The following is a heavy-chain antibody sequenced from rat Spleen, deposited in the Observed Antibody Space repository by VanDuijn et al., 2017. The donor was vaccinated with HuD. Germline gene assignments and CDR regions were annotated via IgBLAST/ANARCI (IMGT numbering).Heavy chain of an antibody. CDR3: TRDYYFDY. CDR1: GFTFSNYY. V-gene: IGHV5S23*01. Sequence: EVQLVESGGGLVQPGRSLKLSCAASGFTFSNYYMAWVRQAPTKGLEWVASITNSGGSTYYRDSVKGRFTISRDNAKSTLYLQMDSLRSEDTATYYCTRDYYFDYWGQGVMVTVSS. CDR2: ITNSGGST. J-gene: IGHJ2*01.